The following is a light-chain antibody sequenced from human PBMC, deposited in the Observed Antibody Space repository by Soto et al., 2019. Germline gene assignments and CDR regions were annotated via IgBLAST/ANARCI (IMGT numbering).Light chain of an antibody. J-gene: IGLJ2*01. V-gene: IGLV1-51*01. CDR3: RTWDSSLSAVV. CDR1: SSNIGNNY. CDR2: DNN. Sequence: QSVLTQPPSVSAAPGQKVTISCSGSSSNIGNNYLSWYQQLPGTAPKLLIYDNNKRPSGIPDRFSGSKSGTSATLGITGLQTGDEADYYCRTWDSSLSAVVFGGGTKLTVL.